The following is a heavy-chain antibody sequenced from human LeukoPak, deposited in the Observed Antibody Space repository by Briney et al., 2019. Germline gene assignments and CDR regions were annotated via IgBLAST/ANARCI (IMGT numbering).Heavy chain of an antibody. CDR3: ARYCSTTSCYQYFQH. CDR2: VYHSGST. CDR1: GYSISSGYY. D-gene: IGHD2-2*01. V-gene: IGHV4-38-2*01. Sequence: SETLSLTCAVSGYSISSGYYWGWIQQPPGKALEWIGSVYHSGSTYYNPSLKSRVTISVDTSKNQFSLKLSSVTAADTAVYYCARYCSTTSCYQYFQHWGQGTLVTVSS. J-gene: IGHJ1*01.